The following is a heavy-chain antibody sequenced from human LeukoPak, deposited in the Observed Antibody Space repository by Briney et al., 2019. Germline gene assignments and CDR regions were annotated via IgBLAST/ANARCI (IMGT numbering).Heavy chain of an antibody. J-gene: IGHJ4*02. V-gene: IGHV3-30-3*01. CDR1: GFTFSSYW. Sequence: PGGSLRLSCAASGFTFSSYWMSWVRQAPGKGLEWVAVISYDGSNKYYADSVKGRFTISRDNSKNTLYLQMNSLRAEDTAVYYCARADSMIVVVTTFDYWGQGTLVTVSS. CDR2: ISYDGSNK. D-gene: IGHD3-22*01. CDR3: ARADSMIVVVTTFDY.